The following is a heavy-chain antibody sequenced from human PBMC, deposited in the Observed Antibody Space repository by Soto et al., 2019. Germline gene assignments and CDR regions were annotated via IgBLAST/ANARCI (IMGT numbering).Heavy chain of an antibody. Sequence: SSGAGEVTIRSCGMSRVSQTPGKGLEWVSGISDSGGSTFYADSVKGRFTISRDNAKDTLFLQMNSLRAEDTAEYYCAKWGDDWGYYYSGLPVWGQGATVTVSS. J-gene: IGHJ6*02. CDR1: EVTIRSCG. CDR3: AKWGDDWGYYYSGLPV. V-gene: IGHV3-23*01. CDR2: ISDSGGST. D-gene: IGHD7-27*01.